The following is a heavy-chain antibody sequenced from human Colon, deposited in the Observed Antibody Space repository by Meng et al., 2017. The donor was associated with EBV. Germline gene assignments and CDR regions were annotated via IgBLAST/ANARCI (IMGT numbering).Heavy chain of an antibody. Sequence: QVRLQASGPGLGKPSPTLSLTCTVSGGSISSGGYYWSWIRQHPGKGLEWIGYIYYSGSTYYNPSLKSRVTISIDTSKNQFSLKLSSVTAADTAVYYCARGPSRWLQFSFDYWGQGTLVTVSS. CDR2: IYYSGST. V-gene: IGHV4-31*03. CDR3: ARGPSRWLQFSFDY. CDR1: GGSISSGGYY. J-gene: IGHJ4*02. D-gene: IGHD5-24*01.